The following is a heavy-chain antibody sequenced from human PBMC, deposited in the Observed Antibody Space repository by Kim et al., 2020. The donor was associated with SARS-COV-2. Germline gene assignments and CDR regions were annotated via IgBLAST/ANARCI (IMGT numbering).Heavy chain of an antibody. Sequence: SETLSLTCTVSGDSITDFYWSWIRQPPGKGLEWIGYVRYSGSTKYNPSLKRRVTISVDTSKNLFSLKLNSVTAADTAVYFCASVPSCLTGSCHSDYWYYGMDVGGKGTTVTVSS. CDR3: ASVPSCLTGSCHSDYWYYGMDV. D-gene: IGHD2-15*01. V-gene: IGHV4-59*13. CDR1: GDSITDFY. CDR2: VRYSGST. J-gene: IGHJ6*04.